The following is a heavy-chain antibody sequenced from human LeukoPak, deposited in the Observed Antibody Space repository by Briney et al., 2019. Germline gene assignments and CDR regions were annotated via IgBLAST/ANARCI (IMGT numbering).Heavy chain of an antibody. V-gene: IGHV3-30*18. Sequence: PGRSLRLSCAASGFTFSSYGMHWDRQAPGKGLEWVAVISYDGSNKYYADSVKGRFTISRDNSKNTLYLQMNSLRAEDTAVYYCAKAGITPYYFDYWGQGTLVTVSS. CDR1: GFTFSSYG. J-gene: IGHJ4*02. CDR3: AKAGITPYYFDY. D-gene: IGHD3-10*01. CDR2: ISYDGSNK.